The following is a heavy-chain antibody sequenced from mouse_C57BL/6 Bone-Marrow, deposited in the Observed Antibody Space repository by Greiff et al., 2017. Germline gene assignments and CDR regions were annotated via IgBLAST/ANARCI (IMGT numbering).Heavy chain of an antibody. CDR1: GYTFTSYG. D-gene: IGHD2-3*01. Sequence: VQGVESGAELARPGASVKLSCKASGYTFTSYGISWVKQRTGQGLEWIGEIYPRSGNTYYNEKFKGKATLTADKSSSTAHMELRSLTSEDSAVYVCARLDEGYYYFDYWGQGTTLTVSS. J-gene: IGHJ2*01. CDR3: ARLDEGYYYFDY. V-gene: IGHV1-81*01. CDR2: IYPRSGNT.